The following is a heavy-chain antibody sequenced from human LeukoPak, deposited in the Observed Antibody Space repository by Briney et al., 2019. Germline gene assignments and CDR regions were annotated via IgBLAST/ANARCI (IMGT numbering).Heavy chain of an antibody. Sequence: SKTLSLTCTVSGGSISSYYWSWIRQPPGKGLEWIGYIYYSGSTNYNPSLKSRVTISVDTSKNQFSLKLSSVTAADTAVYYCAREDPRENWFDPWGQGTLVTVSS. CDR2: IYYSGST. V-gene: IGHV4-59*01. CDR1: GGSISSYY. CDR3: AREDPRENWFDP. J-gene: IGHJ5*02.